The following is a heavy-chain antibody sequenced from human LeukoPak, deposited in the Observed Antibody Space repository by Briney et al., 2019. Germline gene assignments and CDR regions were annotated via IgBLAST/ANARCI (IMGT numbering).Heavy chain of an antibody. J-gene: IGHJ4*02. CDR2: INQDGSEK. CDR3: ARGGLTSSWFWVY. V-gene: IGHV3-7*01. CDR1: EFTYSSFSNLW. D-gene: IGHD6-13*01. Sequence: GGSLRLSCAASEFTYSSFSNLWMTWVRPAPGKGLEWVANINQDGSEKYYVDSVKGRFTISRDNAKNSLYLQMNSLGAEDTAVYYCARGGLTSSWFWVYWGQGALVTVSS.